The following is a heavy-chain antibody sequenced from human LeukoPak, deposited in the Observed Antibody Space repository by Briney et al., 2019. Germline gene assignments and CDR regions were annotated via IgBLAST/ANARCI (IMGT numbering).Heavy chain of an antibody. D-gene: IGHD2-2*02. CDR2: ISSGSSYT. CDR3: ARGYGRSTSCYTPDY. V-gene: IGHV3-21*01. CDR1: GFTFSSSG. Sequence: PGGSLRLSCAASGFTFSSSGMNWVRQAPGKGLEWVSSISSGSSYTYYADSVKGRFTISRDNAKNSLYPQMNSLRAEDTAVYYCARGYGRSTSCYTPDYCGRGTLVTVSS. J-gene: IGHJ4*02.